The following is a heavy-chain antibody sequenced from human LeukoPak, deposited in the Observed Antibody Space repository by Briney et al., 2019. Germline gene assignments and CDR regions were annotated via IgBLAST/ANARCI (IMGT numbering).Heavy chain of an antibody. CDR3: ARDPQAPSIVVVVAATPFDY. J-gene: IGHJ4*02. Sequence: RSGGSLRLSCAASGFTFSSYAMHWVRQAPGKGLERVAVISYDGSNKYYADSVKGRLTISRDNSKNTLYLQMNSLRAEDTAVYYCARDPQAPSIVVVVAATPFDYWGQGTLVTVSS. V-gene: IGHV3-30-3*01. CDR1: GFTFSSYA. D-gene: IGHD2-15*01. CDR2: ISYDGSNK.